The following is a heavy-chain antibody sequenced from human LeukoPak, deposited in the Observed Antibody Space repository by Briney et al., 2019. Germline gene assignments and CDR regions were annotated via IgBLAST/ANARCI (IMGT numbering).Heavy chain of an antibody. CDR3: AREGSKQQMVGSRRLRYYYMDV. J-gene: IGHJ6*03. CDR2: ISPGGNTI. D-gene: IGHD6-13*01. V-gene: IGHV3-48*04. CDR1: GFIFRSHG. Sequence: AGGSLRLSCAGSGFIFRSHGMIWVRQAPGRGLEWVSYISPGGNTIYYADSMKGRFTVSRDDAKNSLSLHMNSLRAEDTAVYYCAREGSKQQMVGSRRLRYYYMDVWGKGTTVTVSS.